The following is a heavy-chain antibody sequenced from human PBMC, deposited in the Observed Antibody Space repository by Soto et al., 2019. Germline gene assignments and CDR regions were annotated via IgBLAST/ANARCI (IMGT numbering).Heavy chain of an antibody. CDR1: GESISSSSYY. CDR2: IYYSGRT. CDR3: DRQRNTVVTQAYFDH. V-gene: IGHV4-39*01. D-gene: IGHD2-21*02. J-gene: IGHJ4*02. Sequence: SETLSLTCIVSGESISSSSYYWGWIRQPPGKGLEWIGSIYYSGRTYYNPSFKSRVTISIDTSKNQFSLKLSSVTATDTAVYYCDRQRNTVVTQAYFDHWGQGALVTVSS.